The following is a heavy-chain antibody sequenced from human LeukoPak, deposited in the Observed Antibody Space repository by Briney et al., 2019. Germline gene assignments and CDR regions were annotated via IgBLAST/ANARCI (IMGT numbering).Heavy chain of an antibody. CDR3: ARAYNWNYAWFDP. J-gene: IGHJ5*02. D-gene: IGHD1-7*01. V-gene: IGHV4-59*01. CDR2: IYYSGST. Sequence: SETLSLTCTVSGGSISSYYWSWIRQPPGKGLEWIGHIYYSGSTNYNPSLKSRVTISVDTSKNQFSLKLSSVTAADTAVYYCARAYNWNYAWFDPWGQGTLVTVSS. CDR1: GGSISSYY.